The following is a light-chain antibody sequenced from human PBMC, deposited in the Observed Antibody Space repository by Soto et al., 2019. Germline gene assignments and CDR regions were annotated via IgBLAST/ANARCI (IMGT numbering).Light chain of an antibody. CDR3: AAWDDSLNGPI. Sequence: QSVLTQPASVSGSPGQSITISCSGSASNVAVNTVNWYQQLPGTAPKLLIYLNNQRPSGVPDRFSGSKSGASASLAISGLRSEDEADYYCAAWDDSLNGPIFGGGTQLTVL. CDR1: ASNVAVNT. J-gene: IGLJ2*01. CDR2: LNN. V-gene: IGLV1-44*01.